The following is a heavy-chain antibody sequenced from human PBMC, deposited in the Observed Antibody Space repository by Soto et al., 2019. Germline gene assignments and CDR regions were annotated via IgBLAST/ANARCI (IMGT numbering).Heavy chain of an antibody. CDR3: ARDVGDESITYNDAFDG. D-gene: IGHD3-10*01. Sequence: GASVKVSCKASGYAFSSYDINWVRQATGQGLEWIGWVSAYRDYTDYAEKFQDRVTMTTDTSTNTAYMELRSLTYNDTAVYYCARDVGDESITYNDAFDGCGQGTMVTISS. V-gene: IGHV1-18*01. CDR2: VSAYRDYT. CDR1: GYAFSSYD. J-gene: IGHJ3*01.